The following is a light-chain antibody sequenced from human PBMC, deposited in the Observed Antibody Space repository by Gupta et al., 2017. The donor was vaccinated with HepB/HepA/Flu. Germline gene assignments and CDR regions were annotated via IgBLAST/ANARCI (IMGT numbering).Light chain of an antibody. V-gene: IGKV3-11*01. CDR3: QQRSSWPT. CDR2: DAS. CDR1: QYISNY. Sequence: IVLTQSPATLSLSPGERATLSCRASQYISNYLAWYQQKPGQAPRLLIYDASNRATGIPGRFSGSGSGTDFTLTISSLEPEDFAIYYCQQRSSWPTFGQGTKVEIK. J-gene: IGKJ1*01.